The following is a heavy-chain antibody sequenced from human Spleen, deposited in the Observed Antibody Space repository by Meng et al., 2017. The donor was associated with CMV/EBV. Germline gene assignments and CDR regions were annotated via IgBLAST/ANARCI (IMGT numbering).Heavy chain of an antibody. V-gene: IGHV3-9*01. CDR2: ISWNSGTI. Sequence: GGSLRLSCAASGFTFDDYAMHWVRQAPGKGLEWVSGISWNSGTIRYADSVKGRFTISRDNAKNSLFLQMESLRVEDTAVYYCARESSPDALDIWGQGTMVTVSS. J-gene: IGHJ3*02. CDR3: ARESSPDALDI. CDR1: GFTFDDYA. D-gene: IGHD2-2*01.